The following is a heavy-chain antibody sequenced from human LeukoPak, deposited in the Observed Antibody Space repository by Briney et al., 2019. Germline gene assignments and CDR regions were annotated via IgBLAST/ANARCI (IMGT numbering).Heavy chain of an antibody. D-gene: IGHD3-3*01. CDR2: IYYSGST. CDR3: ARSPPEGYDFWSGYYPYFDY. CDR1: GGSISSYY. Sequence: SETLSLTCTVSGGSISSYYWSWIRQPPGKGLEWIGYIYYSGSTNYNPSLKSRVTISVDTSKNQFSLKLSSVTAADTAVYHCARSPPEGYDFWSGYYPYFDYWGQGTLVTVSS. J-gene: IGHJ4*02. V-gene: IGHV4-59*08.